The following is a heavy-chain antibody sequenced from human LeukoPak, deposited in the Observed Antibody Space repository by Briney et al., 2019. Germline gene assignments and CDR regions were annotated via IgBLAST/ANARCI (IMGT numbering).Heavy chain of an antibody. Sequence: PGGSLRLSCAASGFTFRIYWMHWVRQAPGKGLVWVSRVNSDQSNTTYADSVKGRFTISRDNSKNTLYLQMNSLRAEDTAVYYCATAGGMIVVVTRHAFDIWGQGTMVTVSS. D-gene: IGHD3-22*01. CDR3: ATAGGMIVVVTRHAFDI. CDR2: VNSDQSNT. V-gene: IGHV3-74*01. CDR1: GFTFRIYW. J-gene: IGHJ3*02.